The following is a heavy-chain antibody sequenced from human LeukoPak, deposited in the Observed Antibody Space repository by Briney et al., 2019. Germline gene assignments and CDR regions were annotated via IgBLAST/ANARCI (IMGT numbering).Heavy chain of an antibody. CDR3: ARDPYSNYFDY. CDR2: ISSSGSTI. Sequence: GGSLRLSCAASGFTFSSYSMNWVRQAPGKGLEWVSYISSSGSTIYSAGSMKGRFTISRDNAKNSLYPQMNSLRDEDTAVYYCARDPYSNYFDYWGQGTLVTVSS. J-gene: IGHJ4*02. CDR1: GFTFSSYS. V-gene: IGHV3-48*02. D-gene: IGHD5-18*01.